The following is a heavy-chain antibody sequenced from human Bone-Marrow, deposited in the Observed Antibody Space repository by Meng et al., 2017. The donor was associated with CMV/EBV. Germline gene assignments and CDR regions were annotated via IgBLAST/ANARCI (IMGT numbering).Heavy chain of an antibody. V-gene: IGHV1-69*05. J-gene: IGHJ6*02. CDR3: ARTVVPAGGYYYYYGMDV. Sequence: SVKVSCKASGGTFSSYAISWVRQAPGQGLEWMGGIIPIFGTANYAQKFQGRVTITTDESTSTAYMELSSLRSEDTAVYYCARTVVPAGGYYYYYGMDVWGQGTTVTAP. CDR1: GGTFSSYA. CDR2: IIPIFGTA. D-gene: IGHD2-2*01.